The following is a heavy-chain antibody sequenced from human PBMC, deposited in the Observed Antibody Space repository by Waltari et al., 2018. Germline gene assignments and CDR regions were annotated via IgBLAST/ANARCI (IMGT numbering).Heavy chain of an antibody. Sequence: VANIKQDGSEKYYVDSVKGRFTISRDNAKNSLYLQMNSLRAEDTAVYYCARDESSGWSGSAFDIWGQGTMVTVSS. CDR3: ARDESSGWSGSAFDI. CDR2: IKQDGSEK. D-gene: IGHD6-19*01. V-gene: IGHV3-7*01. J-gene: IGHJ3*02.